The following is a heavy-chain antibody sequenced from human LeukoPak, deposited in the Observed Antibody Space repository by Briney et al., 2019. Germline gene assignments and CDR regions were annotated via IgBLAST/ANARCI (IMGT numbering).Heavy chain of an antibody. CDR1: GFTFSSYA. D-gene: IGHD6-13*01. J-gene: IGHJ4*02. CDR2: ISHTGSAN. Sequence: GGSLRLSCAASGFTFSSYAMNWVRQAPGKGLEWVSYISHTGSANSYADSVKGRFTISRDNSKNTLYLQMNSLRAEDTAVYYCAKVHIAAVLDYWGQGTLVTVSS. CDR3: AKVHIAAVLDY. V-gene: IGHV3-23*01.